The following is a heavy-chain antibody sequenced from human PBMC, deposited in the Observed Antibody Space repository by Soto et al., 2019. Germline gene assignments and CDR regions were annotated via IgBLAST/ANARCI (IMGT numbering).Heavy chain of an antibody. CDR2: IIPIFGTA. D-gene: IGHD6-13*01. CDR3: ARGRQQLGLSYYYGMDV. Sequence: QVQLVQSGAEVKKPGSSVKVSCKASGGTFSSYAISWVRQAPEQGLEWMGGIIPIFGTANYAQKFQGRVTITADESTSTAYMELSSLRSEDTAVYYCARGRQQLGLSYYYGMDVWGQGTTVTVSS. J-gene: IGHJ6*02. CDR1: GGTFSSYA. V-gene: IGHV1-69*01.